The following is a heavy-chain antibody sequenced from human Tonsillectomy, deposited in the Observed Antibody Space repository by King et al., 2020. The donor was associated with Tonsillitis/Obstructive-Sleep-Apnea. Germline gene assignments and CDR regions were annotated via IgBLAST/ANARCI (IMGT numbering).Heavy chain of an antibody. D-gene: IGHD3-3*01. CDR3: ARRPQATMFGIVSFYYFDY. CDR2: INHSGST. V-gene: IGHV4-34*01. J-gene: IGHJ4*02. Sequence: VQLQQWGAGLLKPSETLSLTCAVYGGSFSGYYCSWIRQSPGKGLEWIGEINHSGSTNYNPSLKSRVTISVDTSKNQFSLKLSSVTAADTAVYYCARRPQATMFGIVSFYYFDYWGQGTLVTVSS. CDR1: GGSFSGYY.